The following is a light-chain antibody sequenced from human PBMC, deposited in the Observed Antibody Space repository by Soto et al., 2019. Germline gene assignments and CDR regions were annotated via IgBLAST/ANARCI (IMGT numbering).Light chain of an antibody. CDR2: QDH. CDR1: KLGEKY. V-gene: IGLV3-1*01. J-gene: IGLJ2*01. Sequence: SYELTQPPSVSGSPGQTATITCSGHKLGEKYICWYQQKPGQSPVLVIYQDHIRPSGIPERFSGSNSGNTATLNIRGTQAMDEADYFCQAWDSATVVFGGGTQLTVL. CDR3: QAWDSATVV.